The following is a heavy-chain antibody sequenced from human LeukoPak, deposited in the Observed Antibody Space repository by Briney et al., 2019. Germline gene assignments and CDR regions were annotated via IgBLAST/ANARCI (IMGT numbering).Heavy chain of an antibody. CDR3: AIECCFDGNNVSKGFNY. D-gene: IGHD2-8*01. J-gene: IGHJ4*02. CDR2: IHPNGDL. V-gene: IGHV1-2*02. Sequence: ASVKVSCKASRYTFTGYYLHWVRQAPGQGLEWMGCIHPNGDLHYPQTFQGRVTMTRDTSITTAYMELSTLTSQDTAVYFCAIECCFDGNNVSKGFNYWGQGTPVTVSS. CDR1: RYTFTGYY.